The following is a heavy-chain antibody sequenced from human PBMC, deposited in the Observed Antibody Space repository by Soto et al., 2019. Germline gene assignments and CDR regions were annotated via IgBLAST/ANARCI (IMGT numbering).Heavy chain of an antibody. J-gene: IGHJ4*02. CDR2: ITWNSGSE. Sequence: EVQLVESGGGLVQPGRSLRLSCAASGFTFDDYAMHWVRQPPGKGLEWVSGITWNSGSEDYADSVKGLFTISRDNRKNSLYLQMNRLRGEDTALYYCTTTYPNDDSRVVAYWGQGTLVNVSS. V-gene: IGHV3-9*01. D-gene: IGHD1-1*01. CDR1: GFTFDDYA. CDR3: TTTYPNDDSRVVAY.